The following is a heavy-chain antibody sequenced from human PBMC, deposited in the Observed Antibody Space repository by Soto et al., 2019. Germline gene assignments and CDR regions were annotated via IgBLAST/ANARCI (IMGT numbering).Heavy chain of an antibody. D-gene: IGHD1-26*01. CDR1: GFTFSSYA. V-gene: IGHV3-23*01. CDR3: AKIWELLRSPFDY. CDR2: ISGSGGST. J-gene: IGHJ4*02. Sequence: EVQLLESGGDLVQPGGSLRLSCAASGFTFSSYAMSWVRQAPGKGLEWVSAISGSGGSTYYADSVKGRFTISRDNSKNTLYLQMNSLRAEDTAVYYCAKIWELLRSPFDYWGQGTLVTVSS.